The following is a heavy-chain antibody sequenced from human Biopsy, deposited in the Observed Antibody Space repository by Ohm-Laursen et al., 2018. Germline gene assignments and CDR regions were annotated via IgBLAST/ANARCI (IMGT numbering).Heavy chain of an antibody. Sequence: TLSLTWTVSSGSISSYYWSWIRQPPGKGLEWIGYISYSGNTNYNPSLKSRVTMSVDTSKNQFSLKVRSVTAADTAVYYCARMPHFDYWGQGILVTVSS. J-gene: IGHJ4*02. CDR2: ISYSGNT. D-gene: IGHD2-2*01. CDR1: SGSISSYY. V-gene: IGHV4-59*12. CDR3: ARMPHFDY.